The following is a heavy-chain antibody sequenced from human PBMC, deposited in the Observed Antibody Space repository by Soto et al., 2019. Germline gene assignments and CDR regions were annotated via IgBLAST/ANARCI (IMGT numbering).Heavy chain of an antibody. CDR3: AKDSLCRSTSCSNWIPGLFDY. V-gene: IGHV3-23*01. CDR2: ISGSGGST. Sequence: GGSLRLSCAASGFTFSSYAMSWVRQAPGKGLEWVSAISGSGGSTYYADSVKGRFTISRDNSKNTLYLQMNSLRAEDTAVYYCAKDSLCRSTSCSNWIPGLFDYWGQGTLVTVSS. J-gene: IGHJ4*02. D-gene: IGHD2-2*01. CDR1: GFTFSSYA.